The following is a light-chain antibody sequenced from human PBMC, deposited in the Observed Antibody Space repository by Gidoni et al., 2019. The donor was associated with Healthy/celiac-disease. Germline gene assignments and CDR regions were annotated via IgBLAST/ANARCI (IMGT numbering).Light chain of an antibody. CDR2: RNN. J-gene: IGLJ2*01. CDR3: AAWDDSLSGVV. Sequence: SGTPGQRVTISCSGSSSNIGSNYVYWYQQLPGTAPKLLIYRNNQRPSGVPDRFSGSKSGTSASLAISGLRSEDEADYYCAAWDDSLSGVVFGGGTKLTVL. V-gene: IGLV1-47*01. CDR1: SSNIGSNY.